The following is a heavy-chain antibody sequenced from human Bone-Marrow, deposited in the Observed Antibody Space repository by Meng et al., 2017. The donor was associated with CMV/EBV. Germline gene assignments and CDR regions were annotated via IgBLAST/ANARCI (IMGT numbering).Heavy chain of an antibody. V-gene: IGHV3-30*04. CDR2: ISYDGSNK. CDR3: ARAIAVADYFAY. CDR1: GFTFSSYA. D-gene: IGHD6-19*01. J-gene: IGHJ4*02. Sequence: GESLKISCAASGFTFSSYAMHWVRQAPGKGLEWVAVISYDGSNKYYADSVKGRFTISRDNSKNTLYLQMNSLRAEDTAVYYCARAIAVADYFAYWGPGNLVTCSS.